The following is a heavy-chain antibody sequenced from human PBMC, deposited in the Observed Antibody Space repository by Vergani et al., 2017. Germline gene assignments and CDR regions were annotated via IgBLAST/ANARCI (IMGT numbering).Heavy chain of an antibody. Sequence: QVQLVQSGAEVKKPGSSVKVSCKASGGTFSSYAISWVRQAPGQGLEWMGGIIPIFGTANYEQKFQGRVTITADESTSTDYMELSSLGSEDTAVYYCARGPFGRIAVAGMTVPTEWYFDLWGRGTLVTVSS. D-gene: IGHD6-19*01. CDR3: ARGPFGRIAVAGMTVPTEWYFDL. CDR2: IIPIFGTA. V-gene: IGHV1-69*01. J-gene: IGHJ2*01. CDR1: GGTFSSYA.